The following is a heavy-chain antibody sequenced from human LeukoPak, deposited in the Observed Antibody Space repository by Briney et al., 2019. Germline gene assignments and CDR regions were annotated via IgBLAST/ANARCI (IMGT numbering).Heavy chain of an antibody. V-gene: IGHV4-59*01. D-gene: IGHD5-12*01. CDR3: ARFERGATIDY. CDR2: IYYSGST. Sequence: PSEILSLTCTVSGGSISSYYWSWIRQPPGKGLEWIGYIYYSGSTNYNPSLKSRVTISVDTSKNQFSLKLSSVTAADTAVYYCARFERGATIDYWGQGTLVTVSS. J-gene: IGHJ4*02. CDR1: GGSISSYY.